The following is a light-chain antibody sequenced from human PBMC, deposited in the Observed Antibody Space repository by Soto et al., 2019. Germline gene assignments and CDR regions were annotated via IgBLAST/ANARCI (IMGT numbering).Light chain of an antibody. CDR1: SNDVGGYNY. V-gene: IGLV2-8*01. J-gene: IGLJ1*01. Sequence: QSVLTQPPSASGSPGQSVTISCTGTSNDVGGYNYVSWYQQHPGKAPKLMIYEVNKRPSGVPDRFSGSKSGNTASLTVSGLQAEDYADSSCSSFAARTPFVFVLVTKDTVL. CDR3: SSFAARTPFV. CDR2: EVN.